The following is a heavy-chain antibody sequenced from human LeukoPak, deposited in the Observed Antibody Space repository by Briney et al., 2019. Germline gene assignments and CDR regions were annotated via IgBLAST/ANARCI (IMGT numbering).Heavy chain of an antibody. CDR2: INSDGSWT. Sequence: GGSLRLSCAASGNYWMHWVRQAPGKGLVWVSHINSDGSWTSYADSVKGRFIISRDNSKNTVYLQMDSLRAEDTAVYYCARSYTHYDFWSGYTYQNYFDPWGQGTLVTVSS. J-gene: IGHJ5*02. V-gene: IGHV3-74*01. D-gene: IGHD3-3*01. CDR3: ARSYTHYDFWSGYTYQNYFDP. CDR1: GNYW.